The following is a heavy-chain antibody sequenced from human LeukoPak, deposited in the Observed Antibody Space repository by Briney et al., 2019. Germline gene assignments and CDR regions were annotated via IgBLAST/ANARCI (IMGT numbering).Heavy chain of an antibody. CDR1: GYTFTSYG. Sequence: ASVKVSCKASGYTFTSYGISWVRQAPGQGLEWMGWISAYNGNTNYAQKLQGRVTMTTDTSTSTAYMELRSLRSDDTAVYYCAREVQGGATTHEKRFDPWGQGTLVTVSS. V-gene: IGHV1-18*01. J-gene: IGHJ5*02. CDR3: AREVQGGATTHEKRFDP. CDR2: ISAYNGNT. D-gene: IGHD1-1*01.